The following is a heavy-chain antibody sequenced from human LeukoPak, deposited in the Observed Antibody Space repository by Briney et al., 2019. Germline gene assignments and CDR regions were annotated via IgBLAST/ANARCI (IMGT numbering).Heavy chain of an antibody. CDR2: INSDGSST. D-gene: IGHD3-16*01. Sequence: GGSLRLSCAASGFTFSSYWMHWVRQAPGKGLVWVSRINSDGSSTSYADSVRGRFTISRDNAKNTLYLQMNSLRAEDTAVYYCERVWGGGVTSISSFDIWGKGKMVTVS. CDR1: GFTFSSYW. J-gene: IGHJ3*02. V-gene: IGHV3-74*01. CDR3: ERVWGGGVTSISSFDI.